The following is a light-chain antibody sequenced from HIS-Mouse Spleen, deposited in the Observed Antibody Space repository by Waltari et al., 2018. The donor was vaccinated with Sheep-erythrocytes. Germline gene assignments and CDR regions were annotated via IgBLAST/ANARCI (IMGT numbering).Light chain of an antibody. CDR1: SSDVGSYNL. J-gene: IGLJ3*02. CDR3: CSYAGSSTPWV. V-gene: IGLV2-23*01. Sequence: QSALTQPASVSGSPGQSITISCTGTSSDVGSYNLVSWYQQHPGKAPKLMIYEGSKRPSGVSNRFSGSKSGNTASLTISWLQAEDEADYYCCSYAGSSTPWVFGGGTTLTVL. CDR2: EGS.